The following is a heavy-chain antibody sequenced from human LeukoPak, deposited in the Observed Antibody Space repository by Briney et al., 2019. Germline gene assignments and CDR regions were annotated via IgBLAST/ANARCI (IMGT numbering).Heavy chain of an antibody. V-gene: IGHV4-34*01. Sequence: PSETLSLTCAVYGGSFSGYYWSWIRQPPGKGLEWIGEINHSGSTNYNPSLKSRVTISVDTSKNQFSLKLSSVTAADTAVYHCARGGPRGGVVPAAILHWFDPWGQGTLVTVSS. CDR3: ARGGPRGGVVPAAILHWFDP. D-gene: IGHD2-2*02. CDR2: INHSGST. J-gene: IGHJ5*02. CDR1: GGSFSGYY.